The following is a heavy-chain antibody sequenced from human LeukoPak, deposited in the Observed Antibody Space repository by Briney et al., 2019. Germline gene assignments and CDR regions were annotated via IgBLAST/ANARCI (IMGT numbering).Heavy chain of an antibody. CDR2: INPNSGGT. CDR1: GYTFTCYY. V-gene: IGHV1-2*02. D-gene: IGHD3-22*01. J-gene: IGHJ4*02. Sequence: GASVKVSCKASGYTFTCYYMHWVRQAPGQGLEWMGWINPNSGGTNYAQKFQGRVTMTRDTSISTAYMELSRLRSDDTAVYYCARVGYYDSSGYYWVPYWGQGTLVTVSS. CDR3: ARVGYYDSSGYYWVPY.